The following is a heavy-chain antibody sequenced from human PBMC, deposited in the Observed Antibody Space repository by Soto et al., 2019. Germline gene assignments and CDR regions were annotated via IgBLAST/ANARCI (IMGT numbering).Heavy chain of an antibody. CDR2: ISYDGSNK. J-gene: IGHJ6*02. D-gene: IGHD4-4*01. V-gene: IGHV3-30*18. Sequence: QVQLVESGGGVVQPGRSLRLSCAASGFTFSSYGMHWVRQAPGKGLEWVAVISYDGSNKYYADSVKGRFTSSRDNSKNTLYLQMNSLRAEDTAVYYCAKDLEMATVEGMDVWCQGTTVTVSS. CDR1: GFTFSSYG. CDR3: AKDLEMATVEGMDV.